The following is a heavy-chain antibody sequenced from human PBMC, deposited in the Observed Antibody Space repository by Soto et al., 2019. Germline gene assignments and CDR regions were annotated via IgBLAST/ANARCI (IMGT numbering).Heavy chain of an antibody. CDR2: INPGNGNT. Sequence: ASVKVSCTASGYTFTSYGINWVRQATGQGLEWMGWINPGNGNTKYSQTFQGRVTITRDTSASTAYMELSSLRSEDTAVYYCARAVARGVKTIYYYGMDVWGQGTTVTVSS. CDR3: ARAVARGVKTIYYYGMDV. V-gene: IGHV1-3*01. D-gene: IGHD3-10*01. CDR1: GYTFTSYG. J-gene: IGHJ6*02.